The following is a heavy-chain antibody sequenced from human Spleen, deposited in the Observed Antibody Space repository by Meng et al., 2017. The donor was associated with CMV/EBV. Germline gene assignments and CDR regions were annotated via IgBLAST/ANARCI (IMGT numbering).Heavy chain of an antibody. CDR1: TFGDYA. V-gene: IGHV1-69*05. D-gene: IGHD3-16*01. Sequence: TFGDYAGSWVRQAQGQGLEWMGVFIPVFGTPEDAQNCQGRVTITTDESTSTSYMELSSLRSEDTAVYFCARGPEVTCGGVIIWPLEYWGQGTLVTVSS. CDR3: ARGPEVTCGGVIIWPLEY. CDR2: FIPVFGTP. J-gene: IGHJ1*01.